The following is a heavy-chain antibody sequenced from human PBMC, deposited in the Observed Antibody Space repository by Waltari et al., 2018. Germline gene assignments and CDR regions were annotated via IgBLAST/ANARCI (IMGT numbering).Heavy chain of an antibody. CDR2: INNSGST. CDR1: GGSFSGYY. CDR3: ARGRGGYGDYRYYYYYGMDV. V-gene: IGHV4-34*01. D-gene: IGHD4-17*01. Sequence: QVQLQQWGAGLLKPSETLSLTCAVYGGSFSGYYWSWIRQPPGKGLEWIGEINNSGSTNDNPSLKSRVTISVDTSKNQFSLKLSSVTAADTAVDYWARGRGGYGDYRYYYYYGMDVWGQGTTVTVSS. J-gene: IGHJ6*02.